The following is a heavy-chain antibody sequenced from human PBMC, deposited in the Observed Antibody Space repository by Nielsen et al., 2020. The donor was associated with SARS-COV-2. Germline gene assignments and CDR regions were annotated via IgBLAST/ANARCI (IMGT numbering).Heavy chain of an antibody. V-gene: IGHV4-30-4*01. CDR3: ARGRYYRESSAARGYFDL. CDR1: GGSISTGDYY. CDR2: IYYKSNN. D-gene: IGHD3-22*01. Sequence: SETLSLTCTVSGGSISTGDYYWSWIRQPAGGTLQWIGYIYYKSNNSYNPSLKRRVRISGDTSRNQFSLRLTAVTAADTAVYYCARGRYYRESSAARGYFDLWGRGSLVTVSS. J-gene: IGHJ2*01.